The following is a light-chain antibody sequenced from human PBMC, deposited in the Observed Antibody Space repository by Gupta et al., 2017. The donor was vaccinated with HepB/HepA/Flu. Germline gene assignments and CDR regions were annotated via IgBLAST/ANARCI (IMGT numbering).Light chain of an antibody. V-gene: IGKV3-15*01. CDR3: QQYDNWPPIT. CDR1: QSISRK. Sequence: EIVMTQSPATLSVSPGERATLSCRASQSISRKLAWYHQKVGQAPRLLIYGASTRATGVPARFSGSGYGTEFTLTITGLQSEDLGIYYCQQYDNWPPITVGQGTRLEIK. CDR2: GAS. J-gene: IGKJ5*01.